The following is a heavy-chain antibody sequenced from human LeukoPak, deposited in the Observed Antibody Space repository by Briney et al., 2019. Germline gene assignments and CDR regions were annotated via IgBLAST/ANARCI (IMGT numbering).Heavy chain of an antibody. CDR1: GGSISSYY. CDR3: ASTSGSYLISSFDY. CDR2: IYYSGST. V-gene: IGHV4-59*01. Sequence: SETLSLTCTVSGGSISSYYWSWIRQPPGKGLEWIGYIYYSGSTNYNPSLKSRVTISVDTSKNQFSLKLSSVTAADTAVYYCASTSGSYLISSFDYWGQGTLVTVSS. D-gene: IGHD3-10*01. J-gene: IGHJ4*02.